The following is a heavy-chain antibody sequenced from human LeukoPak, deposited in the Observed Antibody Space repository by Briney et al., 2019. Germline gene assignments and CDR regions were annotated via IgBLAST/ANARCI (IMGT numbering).Heavy chain of an antibody. D-gene: IGHD4-23*01. Sequence: SETLSLTCTVSGGSINSYYWSWIRQPPGKGLEWIGFIYYSGNTNYNPSLKSRVTISVDTSKNQFSLRLSFVTAADTAVYYCARRPARWSRFDYWGQGTLVTVSS. V-gene: IGHV4-59*08. CDR1: GGSINSYY. CDR3: ARRPARWSRFDY. CDR2: IYYSGNT. J-gene: IGHJ4*02.